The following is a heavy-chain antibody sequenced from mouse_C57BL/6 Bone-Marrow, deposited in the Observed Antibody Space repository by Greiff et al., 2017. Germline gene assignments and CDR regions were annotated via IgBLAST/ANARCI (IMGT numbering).Heavy chain of an antibody. D-gene: IGHD1-1*01. CDR2: IYPGSGST. V-gene: IGHV1-55*01. Sequence: QVQLQQPGAELVKPGASVKMSCKASGYTFTSYWITWVKQRPGQGLEWIGDIYPGSGSTNYNEKFKSKATLTVDTSSSTAYMQLSSLTSEDSAVYYGARLGYYYGSSYEAWFAYWGQGTLVTVSA. CDR1: GYTFTSYW. CDR3: ARLGYYYGSSYEAWFAY. J-gene: IGHJ3*01.